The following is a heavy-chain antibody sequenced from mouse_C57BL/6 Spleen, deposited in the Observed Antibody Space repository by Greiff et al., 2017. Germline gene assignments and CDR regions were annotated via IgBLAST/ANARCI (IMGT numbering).Heavy chain of an antibody. J-gene: IGHJ1*03. Sequence: VQLQQSGPELVKPGASVKISCKASGYPFTDYYMNWVKQSHVKSLEWIGDINPNNGGTSYNQKFKGKATLTVDKSSSTAYMEIRGLTSAYSAVYYCARSLPHWYIDVWGTGTTVTVSS. CDR1: GYPFTDYY. D-gene: IGHD2-10*01. V-gene: IGHV1-26*01. CDR2: INPNNGGT. CDR3: ARSLPHWYIDV.